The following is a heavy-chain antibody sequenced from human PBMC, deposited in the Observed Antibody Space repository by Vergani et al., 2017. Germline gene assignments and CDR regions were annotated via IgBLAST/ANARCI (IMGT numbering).Heavy chain of an antibody. CDR2: IWYDGSNK. D-gene: IGHD1-7*01. CDR1: GFTFSIYG. J-gene: IGHJ4*02. CDR3: AKVGIQWNYGAYFDY. Sequence: QVQLVESGGGVVQPGRSLRLSCAASGFTFSIYGMHWVRQAPGKGLEWVAVIWYDGSNKYYADSVKGRFTISRDNSKNTLYLQMNSLRAEDTAVYYCAKVGIQWNYGAYFDYWGQGTLVTVSS. V-gene: IGHV3-33*06.